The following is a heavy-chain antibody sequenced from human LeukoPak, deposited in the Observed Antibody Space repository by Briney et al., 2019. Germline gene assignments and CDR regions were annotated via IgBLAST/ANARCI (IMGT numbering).Heavy chain of an antibody. CDR2: ISYDGSNK. J-gene: IGHJ4*02. CDR1: GFTFSSYA. CDR3: ASVKTGTHFDY. D-gene: IGHD3-9*01. Sequence: GGSLRLSCAASGFTFSSYAMHWVRQAPGRGLEWVAVISYDGSNKYYADSVKGRFTISRDNSKNTLCLQMNSLRAEDTAVYYCASVKTGTHFDYWGQGTLVTVSS. V-gene: IGHV3-30-3*01.